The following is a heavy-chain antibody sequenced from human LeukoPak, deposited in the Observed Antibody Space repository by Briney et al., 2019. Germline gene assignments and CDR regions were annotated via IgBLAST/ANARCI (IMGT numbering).Heavy chain of an antibody. D-gene: IGHD3-10*01. CDR3: AREISYYYGSGSLNYMDV. CDR1: GFTFSSYS. V-gene: IGHV3-21*01. CDR2: ISSSSSYI. Sequence: GGSLRLSCAASGFTFSSYSMNWVRQAPGKGLEWVSSISSSSSYIYYADSVKGRFTISRDNAKNSLYLQMNSLRAEDTAVYYCAREISYYYGSGSLNYMDVWGKGTTVTVSS. J-gene: IGHJ6*03.